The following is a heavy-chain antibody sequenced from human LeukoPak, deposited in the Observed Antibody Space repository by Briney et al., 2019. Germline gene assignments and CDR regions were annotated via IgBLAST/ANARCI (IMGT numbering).Heavy chain of an antibody. Sequence: SETLSLTCTVSGGSVNSHYWSWIRQPPGKGLEWIGYLYFSGSTGYNPSLKSRVSISVGTSKNQFSLRLSSVTAADTAVYYCARPYDSSGYYIRGAFDIWGQGAMVTVS. CDR2: LYFSGST. J-gene: IGHJ3*02. D-gene: IGHD3-22*01. CDR1: GGSVNSHY. V-gene: IGHV4-59*02. CDR3: ARPYDSSGYYIRGAFDI.